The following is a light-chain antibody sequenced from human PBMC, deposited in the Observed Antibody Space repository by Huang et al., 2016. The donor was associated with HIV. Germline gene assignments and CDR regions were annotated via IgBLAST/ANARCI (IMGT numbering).Light chain of an antibody. V-gene: IGKV3-11*01. Sequence: EIVLTQSPATLSLSPGERATLSCRASQGLANYLAWYQQKPVQAPRLLIYDASNRATGIPARFSGSGSWTDFTLTISSLEPEDFAVYYCQQRGNWQLTFGGGTKVEIK. CDR1: QGLANY. CDR3: QQRGNWQLT. J-gene: IGKJ4*01. CDR2: DAS.